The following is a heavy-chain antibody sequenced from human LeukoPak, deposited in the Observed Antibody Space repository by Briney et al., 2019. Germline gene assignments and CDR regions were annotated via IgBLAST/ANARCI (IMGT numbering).Heavy chain of an antibody. J-gene: IGHJ4*02. Sequence: PGGSLRLFCGASGFIFSRYNMKWVRGAPGKGLEWVSSISGSSSYIYYADSVKGRFTISRDNAKNSLYLQMNSLRAEDTAVYYCARAGYSSGWYYSFDYWGQGTLVTVSS. CDR2: ISGSSSYI. V-gene: IGHV3-21*01. CDR3: ARAGYSSGWYYSFDY. D-gene: IGHD6-19*01. CDR1: GFIFSRYN.